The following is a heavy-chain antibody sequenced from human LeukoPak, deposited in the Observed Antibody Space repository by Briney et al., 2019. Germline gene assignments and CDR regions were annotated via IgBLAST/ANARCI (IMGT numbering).Heavy chain of an antibody. CDR3: ARQYEY. CDR1: GASIISGNYF. CDR2: WHHSGIT. J-gene: IGHJ4*02. V-gene: IGHV4-39*01. Sequence: SETLSLTCTVSGASIISGNYFWGWVRQAPGKRLEWIGSWHHSGITDYNPSVRSRVTTSADTSKNQFSLKLTSVTAADSGLYFCARQYEYWGQGTLVTVSS.